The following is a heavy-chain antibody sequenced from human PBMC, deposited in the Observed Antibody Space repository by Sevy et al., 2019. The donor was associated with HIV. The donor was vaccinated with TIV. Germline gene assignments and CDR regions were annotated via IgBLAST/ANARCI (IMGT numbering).Heavy chain of an antibody. D-gene: IGHD6-13*01. CDR1: GYTFTSYW. Sequence: GSLKISCKGSGYTFTSYWIGWVRQMPGKGLEWLGIIYAGDSDTRYSPSFEGQVTMSVDKSINTAYLQWSSLKASDTAIYYCARQFSNTWDFDYWGQGTLVTVSS. CDR3: ARQFSNTWDFDY. J-gene: IGHJ4*02. V-gene: IGHV5-51*01. CDR2: IYAGDSDT.